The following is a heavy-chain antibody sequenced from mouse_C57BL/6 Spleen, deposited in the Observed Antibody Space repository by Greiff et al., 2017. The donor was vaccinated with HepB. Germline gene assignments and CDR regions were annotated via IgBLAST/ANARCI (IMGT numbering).Heavy chain of an antibody. CDR1: GYAFSSYW. D-gene: IGHD1-1*01. J-gene: IGHJ2*01. CDR2: IYPGDGDT. V-gene: IGHV1-80*01. Sequence: QVQLQQSGAELVKPGASVKISCKASGYAFSSYWMNWVKQRPGKGLEWIGQIYPGDGDTNYNGKFKGKATLTADKSSSTAYMQLSSLTSEDSAVYFCARSPITTGPFDYWGQGTTLTVSS. CDR3: ARSPITTGPFDY.